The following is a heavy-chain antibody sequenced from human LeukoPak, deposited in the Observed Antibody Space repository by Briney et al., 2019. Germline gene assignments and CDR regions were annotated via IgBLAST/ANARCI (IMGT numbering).Heavy chain of an antibody. D-gene: IGHD6-13*01. CDR2: ISYDGSNK. Sequence: PGRSLRLSCADSGFTFNSHMHWVRQAPGEGLEWVAAISYDGSNKKYGDSVKGRFTISSDNSKNTLYLQMNSLRPEDTAVYYCAKAPYSSSWSLGYWGQGTLVTVSS. CDR1: GFTFNSH. J-gene: IGHJ4*02. CDR3: AKAPYSSSWSLGY. V-gene: IGHV3-30*04.